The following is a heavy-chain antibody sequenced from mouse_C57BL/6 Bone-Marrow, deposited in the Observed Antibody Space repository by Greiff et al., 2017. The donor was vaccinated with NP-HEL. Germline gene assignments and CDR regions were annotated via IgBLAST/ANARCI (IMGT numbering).Heavy chain of an antibody. D-gene: IGHD1-1*01. CDR3: AIIYYYGSGYFDV. CDR1: GFTFGAYY. V-gene: IGHV5-16*01. CDR2: IIYNGSST. Sequence: EVKLVESEGGLVQPGSSMNLSCTASGFTFGAYYMPWVRQVPERGLDWVATIIYNGSSTYYLASLKSRFIISRNNEKNILYLQMSSLKSEDTATYYCAIIYYYGSGYFDVWGTGTTVTVSS. J-gene: IGHJ1*03.